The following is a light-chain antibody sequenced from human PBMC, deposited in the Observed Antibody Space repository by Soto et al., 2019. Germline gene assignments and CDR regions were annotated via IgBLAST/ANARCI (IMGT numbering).Light chain of an antibody. CDR2: EVS. V-gene: IGLV2-14*01. CDR3: SSYTSSSTYV. CDR1: SSDVGGYNY. J-gene: IGLJ1*01. Sequence: QSVLTQPASVSGSPGQSITISCPGTSSDVGGYNYGSWYQQHPGKAPKLMIYEVSNRPSGVSNRFSGSKSGNTASLTIPGLQAEDEADYYCSSYTSSSTYVFGTGTK.